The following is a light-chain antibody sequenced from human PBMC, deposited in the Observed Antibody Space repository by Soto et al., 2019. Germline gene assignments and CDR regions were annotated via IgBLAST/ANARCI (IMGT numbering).Light chain of an antibody. CDR2: GAS. Sequence: TVLTQSPGTLSLSAGERATLSCRASQSVSSSYLAWYQQKPGQAPRLLIYGASSRATGIPDRFSGSGSGTDFTLTISRLEPEDFAAYYCQQYGSSPGTFGQGTKVDIK. CDR3: QQYGSSPGT. V-gene: IGKV3-20*01. J-gene: IGKJ1*01. CDR1: QSVSSSY.